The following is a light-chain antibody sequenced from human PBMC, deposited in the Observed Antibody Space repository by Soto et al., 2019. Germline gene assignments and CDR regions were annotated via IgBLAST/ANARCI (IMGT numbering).Light chain of an antibody. Sequence: DIQMTQSPSTLSGSVGDRVTITCRASQSIDNWLAWYQQKPGKAPILLIYKASKLEGGVPSRFSGSGSGTEFTLTISSLQPDDFATYHCQQYDSYPWTFGQGTKVDI. CDR1: QSIDNW. J-gene: IGKJ1*01. CDR2: KAS. V-gene: IGKV1-5*03. CDR3: QQYDSYPWT.